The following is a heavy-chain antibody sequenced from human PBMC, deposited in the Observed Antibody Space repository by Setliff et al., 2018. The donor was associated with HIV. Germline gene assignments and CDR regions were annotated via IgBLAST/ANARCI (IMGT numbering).Heavy chain of an antibody. D-gene: IGHD2-21*01. J-gene: IGHJ5*02. CDR3: VRGVARQVVIDRWFDP. CDR2: ISYSGST. V-gene: IGHV4-34*01. CDR1: GGSFSDFY. Sequence: SETLSLTCAVFGGSFSDFYWSWIRQPPGKGLEWIGEISYSGSTVYNPSLKSRVTMSVDASKNLVSLNLNSVTAADTAIYYCVRGVARQVVIDRWFDPWGQGTPVTVSS.